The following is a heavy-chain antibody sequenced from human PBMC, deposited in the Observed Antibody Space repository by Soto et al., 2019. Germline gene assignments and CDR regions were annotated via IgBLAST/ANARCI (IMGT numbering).Heavy chain of an antibody. CDR1: GFTFNNYA. Sequence: EVQLLESGGGLVQPGGSLRLSCAASGFTFNNYAMTWVRQAPGKALEWVSAISGGGDTTSYADSVKGRFTVSRDGYKNTLYLQMSSLRAEDTALYYCAKGRGGSGSLTPRVDFWGQGTLVTVSS. CDR2: ISGGGDTT. V-gene: IGHV3-23*01. J-gene: IGHJ4*02. D-gene: IGHD3-10*01. CDR3: AKGRGGSGSLTPRVDF.